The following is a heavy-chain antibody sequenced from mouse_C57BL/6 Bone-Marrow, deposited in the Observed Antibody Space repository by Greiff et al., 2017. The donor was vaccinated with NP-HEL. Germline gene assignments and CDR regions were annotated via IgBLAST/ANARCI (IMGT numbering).Heavy chain of an antibody. D-gene: IGHD1-1*01. CDR1: GYTFTSYG. V-gene: IGHV1-81*01. Sequence: VQLVESGAELARPGASVKLSCKASGYTFTSYGISWVKQSTGQGLEWIGEIYPRSGNTYYNEKFKGKATLTADKSSSTAYMELRSLTSEDSAVYFCAREDYYGRDFDYWGQGTTLTVSS. CDR2: IYPRSGNT. J-gene: IGHJ2*01. CDR3: AREDYYGRDFDY.